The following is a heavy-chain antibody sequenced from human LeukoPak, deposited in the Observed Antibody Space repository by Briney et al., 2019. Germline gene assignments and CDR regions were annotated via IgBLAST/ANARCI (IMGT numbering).Heavy chain of an antibody. D-gene: IGHD3-10*01. CDR1: GFTFSSYA. Sequence: GGSLRLSCAASGFTFSSYAMHWVRQAPGKGLEWVAVISYDGSNKYYADSVKGRFTISRDNSKNTLYLQMNSLRAEDTAVYYCARALRVLWFGEPYPGMDVWGQGTTVTVSS. J-gene: IGHJ6*02. CDR3: ARALRVLWFGEPYPGMDV. CDR2: ISYDGSNK. V-gene: IGHV3-30-3*01.